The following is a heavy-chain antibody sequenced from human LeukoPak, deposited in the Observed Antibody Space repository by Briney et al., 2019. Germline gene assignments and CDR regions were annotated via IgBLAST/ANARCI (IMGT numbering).Heavy chain of an antibody. Sequence: LETLSLTCTVSGGSFSGYYWSWIRQPPGKGLEWIGEINHSGSTNYNPSLKSRVTISVDTSKNQFSLKLSSVTAADTAVYYCARLARRYCSSTSCYSNWFDPWGQGTLVTVSS. CDR2: INHSGST. J-gene: IGHJ5*02. V-gene: IGHV4-34*01. CDR1: GGSFSGYY. D-gene: IGHD2-2*01. CDR3: ARLARRYCSSTSCYSNWFDP.